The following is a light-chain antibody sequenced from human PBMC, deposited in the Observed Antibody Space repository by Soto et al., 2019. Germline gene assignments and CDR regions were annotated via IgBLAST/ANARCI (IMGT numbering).Light chain of an antibody. Sequence: EIVMTQSPLTLSVSPGERATLSCRASQNININLAWYQQRPGQAPRVLIYGASSRASGIPDRFSGSGSGTDFTLTINRLEPDDFAFYYCKKYKDWPQLTFGEGTRVEIK. V-gene: IGKV3D-15*01. CDR2: GAS. CDR3: KKYKDWPQLT. CDR1: QNININ. J-gene: IGKJ4*01.